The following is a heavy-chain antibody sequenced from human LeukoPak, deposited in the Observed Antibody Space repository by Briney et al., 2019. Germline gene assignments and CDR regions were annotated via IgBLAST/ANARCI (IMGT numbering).Heavy chain of an antibody. CDR3: ARRTGSTWFDP. Sequence: GESLKISCKGSGYRFTRYWIGWVRPMPRKGLEGMGVIYPDDSDTRYSPSFQGQVTISADKSISTAYLQWSSLKASDTAMYYCARRTGSTWFDPWGQGTLVTVSS. CDR2: IYPDDSDT. J-gene: IGHJ5*02. V-gene: IGHV5-51*01. CDR1: GYRFTRYW. D-gene: IGHD1-7*01.